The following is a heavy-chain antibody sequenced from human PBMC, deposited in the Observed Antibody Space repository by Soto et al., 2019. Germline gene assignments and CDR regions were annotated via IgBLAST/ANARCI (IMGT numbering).Heavy chain of an antibody. Sequence: SSETLSLTCAVYGGSFSGYYWSWIRQPPGKGLEWIGEINHSGSTNYNPSLKSRVTISVDTSKNQFSLKLSSVTAADTAVYYCASLGYCSSTSCPIARYYYYYMDVWGKGTTVTVSS. CDR1: GGSFSGYY. V-gene: IGHV4-34*01. CDR3: ASLGYCSSTSCPIARYYYYYMDV. J-gene: IGHJ6*03. CDR2: INHSGST. D-gene: IGHD2-2*01.